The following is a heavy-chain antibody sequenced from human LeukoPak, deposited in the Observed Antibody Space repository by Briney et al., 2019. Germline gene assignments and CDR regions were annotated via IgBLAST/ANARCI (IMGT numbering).Heavy chain of an antibody. V-gene: IGHV1-18*01. J-gene: IGHJ4*02. CDR3: ARDNRVTMVPVDY. CDR1: GYTFTSYG. D-gene: IGHD3-10*01. CDR2: ISAYNGNT. Sequence: ASVKVSCKASGYTFTSYGISWVRQAPGQGLEWMGWISAYNGNTHYAQKFQGRVTMTTDTSTNTVYMELRSLRSDDTAVYYCARDNRVTMVPVDYWGQGTLVTVSS.